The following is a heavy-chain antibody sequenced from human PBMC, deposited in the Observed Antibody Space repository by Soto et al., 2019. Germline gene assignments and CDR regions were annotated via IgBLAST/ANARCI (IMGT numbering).Heavy chain of an antibody. D-gene: IGHD3-10*01. CDR1: GFTFSRYS. CDR2: ISGSSSAI. J-gene: IGHJ6*02. Sequence: EVQVVESGGGLVQPGGSLRLSCAASGFTFSRYSMTWVRQAPGKGLEWVSYISGSSSAIYYADSVKGRFTISRDNAKNXLYLQMNSLRAEDTAVYYCASTPPSMVRGVDGMDVWGQGTTVTVSS. V-gene: IGHV3-48*01. CDR3: ASTPPSMVRGVDGMDV.